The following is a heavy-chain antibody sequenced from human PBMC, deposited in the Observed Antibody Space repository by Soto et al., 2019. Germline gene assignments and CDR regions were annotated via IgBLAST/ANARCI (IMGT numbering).Heavy chain of an antibody. Sequence: QVQLVESGGGVVQPGRSLRLSCAASGFTFSSYGMHWVRQAPGKGLEWGAVISYDGSNKYYADSVKGRFTISRDNSKNTLYLQMNSLRAEDTAVYYCAKDSSAGYYYYGMDVWGQGTTVTVSS. D-gene: IGHD3-10*01. V-gene: IGHV3-30*18. CDR3: AKDSSAGYYYYGMDV. CDR1: GFTFSSYG. J-gene: IGHJ6*02. CDR2: ISYDGSNK.